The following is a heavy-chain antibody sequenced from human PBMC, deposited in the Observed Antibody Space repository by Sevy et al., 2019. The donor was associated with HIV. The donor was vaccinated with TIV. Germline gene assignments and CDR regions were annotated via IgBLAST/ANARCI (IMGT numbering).Heavy chain of an antibody. V-gene: IGHV3-7*01. CDR1: AFTFSRYW. CDR2: IKQDGSQK. CDR3: ARDSGNYYFNY. J-gene: IGHJ4*01. D-gene: IGHD1-26*01. Sequence: GGSLRLSCAASAFTFSRYWMGWVRQAPGKGLEWVANIKQDGSQKYYVDSVKGRFTISRDNAKNSLYLQMNSLRAEDTAVYYCARDSGNYYFNYWGHGALVTVSS.